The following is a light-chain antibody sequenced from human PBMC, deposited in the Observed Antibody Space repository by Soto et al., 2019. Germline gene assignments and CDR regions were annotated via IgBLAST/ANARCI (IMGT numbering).Light chain of an antibody. CDR3: SSYINSSTLV. Sequence: QSALTQPASVSGSPGQSITISCTGTSSDIGGYNYVSWYQQHPGKAPKLMIYEVSNRPSGVSNRFSGSKSGNTASLTISGLQAEDEADYHCSSYINSSTLVFGGGTKLTVL. J-gene: IGLJ2*01. CDR1: SSDIGGYNY. CDR2: EVS. V-gene: IGLV2-14*01.